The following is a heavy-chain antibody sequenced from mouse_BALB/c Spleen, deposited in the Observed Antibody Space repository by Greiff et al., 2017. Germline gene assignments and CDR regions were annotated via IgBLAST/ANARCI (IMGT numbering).Heavy chain of an antibody. CDR2: ISSGSSTI. CDR1: GFTFSSFG. Sequence: EVKLMESGGGLVQPGGSRKLSCAASGFTFSSFGMHWVRQAPEKGLEWVAYISSGSSTIYYADTVKGRFTISRDNPKNTLFLQMTSLRSEDTAMYYCARTDYDYDDFDYWGQGTTLTVSS. CDR3: ARTDYDYDDFDY. J-gene: IGHJ2*01. V-gene: IGHV5-17*02. D-gene: IGHD2-4*01.